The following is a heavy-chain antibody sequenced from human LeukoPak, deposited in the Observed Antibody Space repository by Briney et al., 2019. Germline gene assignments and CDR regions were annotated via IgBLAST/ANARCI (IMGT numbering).Heavy chain of an antibody. CDR2: ISSSSSYI. CDR1: GFTFSSYS. D-gene: IGHD6-19*01. CDR3: ARDYIAVAGYY. V-gene: IGHV3-21*01. Sequence: GGSLRLSCAASGFTFSSYSMNWVRQAPGKGLEWVSSISSSSSYIYYADSVKGRFTISGDNAKNSLYLQMNSLRAEDTAVYYCARDYIAVAGYYWGQGTLVTVSS. J-gene: IGHJ4*02.